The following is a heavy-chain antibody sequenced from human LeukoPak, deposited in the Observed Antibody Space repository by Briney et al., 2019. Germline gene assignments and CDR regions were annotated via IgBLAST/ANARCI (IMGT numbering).Heavy chain of an antibody. CDR2: INHSGST. CDR3: ASSYGSGPLDY. D-gene: IGHD3-10*01. V-gene: IGHV4-34*01. J-gene: IGHJ4*02. Sequence: PSETLSLTCAVYGGSFSGYYWSWIRQPPGKGLEWIGKINHSGSTNYNPSLKSRVTISVDTSKNQFSLKLSSVTAADTAVYYCASSYGSGPLDYWGQGTLVTVSS. CDR1: GGSFSGYY.